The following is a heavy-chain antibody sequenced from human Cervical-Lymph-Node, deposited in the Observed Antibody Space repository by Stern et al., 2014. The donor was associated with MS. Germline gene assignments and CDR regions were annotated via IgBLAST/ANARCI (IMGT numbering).Heavy chain of an antibody. CDR2: IWSDGSNP. CDR1: GFTFSGYG. V-gene: IGHV3-33*01. CDR3: ARGRNVGVNYYFDY. D-gene: IGHD3-16*01. J-gene: IGHJ4*02. Sequence: QVQLVESGGGVVQPGKSLRLSCVAPGFTFSGYGMHWVRQAPGKGLEWGAFIWSDGSNPSYADSVQGRFTIARDNLQNTLHLHMNNVTAADTARYYCARGRNVGVNYYFDYWGQGSLVTVSS.